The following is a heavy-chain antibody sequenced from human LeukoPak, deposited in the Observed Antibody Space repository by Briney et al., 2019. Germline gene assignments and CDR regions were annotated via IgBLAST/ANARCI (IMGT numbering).Heavy chain of an antibody. D-gene: IGHD3-22*01. Sequence: GGSLRLSCTASGLTFSTSGFNWVRQAPGKGLEWVASIGPTGSDRYHADSIKGRFTISRDNANNFLYLQMNSLRAEDTAVYYCANGYYDSSGYYYWGQGTLVTVSS. J-gene: IGHJ4*02. CDR3: ANGYYDSSGYYY. V-gene: IGHV3-21*04. CDR2: IGPTGSDR. CDR1: GLTFSTSG.